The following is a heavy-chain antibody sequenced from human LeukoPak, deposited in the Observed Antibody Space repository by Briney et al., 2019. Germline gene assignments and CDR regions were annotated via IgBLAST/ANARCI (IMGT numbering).Heavy chain of an antibody. Sequence: SETLSLTCTVSGGSISSYYWSWIRQPPGKGLEWIGYIYYSGSTNYNPSLKSRVTISVDTSKNQFSLKLSSVTAADTAVYYCAGISSSWSGDYYYYMDVWGKGTTVTISS. V-gene: IGHV4-59*01. CDR3: AGISSSWSGDYYYYMDV. CDR1: GGSISSYY. CDR2: IYYSGST. J-gene: IGHJ6*03. D-gene: IGHD6-13*01.